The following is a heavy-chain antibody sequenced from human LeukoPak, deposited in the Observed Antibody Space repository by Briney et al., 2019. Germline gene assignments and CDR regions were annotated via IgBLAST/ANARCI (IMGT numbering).Heavy chain of an antibody. V-gene: IGHV3-33*08. CDR3: ARDEGRFLEWFADY. CDR2: IWYDGSNK. J-gene: IGHJ4*02. D-gene: IGHD3-3*01. Sequence: GGSLRLSCAASGFSFSTQRMHWVRQAPGKGLEWVAVIWYDGSNKHYADSVKGRFTISRDNSKNTMSLQMNSLRAEDTAIYYCARDEGRFLEWFADYWGQGTLVTVSS. CDR1: GFSFSTQR.